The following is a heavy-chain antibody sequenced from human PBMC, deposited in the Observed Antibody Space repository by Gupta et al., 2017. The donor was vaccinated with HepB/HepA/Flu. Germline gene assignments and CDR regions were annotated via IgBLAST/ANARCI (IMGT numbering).Heavy chain of an antibody. CDR3: TTRGMFYNWNDAGVLN. CDR2: IKSKTDGGTT. J-gene: IGHJ4*02. D-gene: IGHD1-1*01. V-gene: IGHV3-15*01. Sequence: EVQLVESGGGLVKPGGSLRLSCAASGFTFSNAWMSWVRQAPGKGLEWVGRIKSKTDGGTTDYAAPVKGRFTISRDDSKNTLYLQMNSLKTEDTAVYYCTTRGMFYNWNDAGVLNWGQGTLVTVSS. CDR1: GFTFSNAW.